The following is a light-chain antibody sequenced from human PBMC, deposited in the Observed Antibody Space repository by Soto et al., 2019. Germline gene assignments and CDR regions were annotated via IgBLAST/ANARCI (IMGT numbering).Light chain of an antibody. CDR2: AAS. CDR3: QHYADSPPVFT. Sequence: DIVLTQSPGTLSLSPGDRATLSCMTSRFVSNYYVAWYQQRPGQAPRLLIYAASSRATDIPDRFSGSGSGTDFTLTISRLEPEDFAVYYCQHYADSPPVFTFGPGTKV. V-gene: IGKV3-20*01. J-gene: IGKJ3*01. CDR1: RFVSNYY.